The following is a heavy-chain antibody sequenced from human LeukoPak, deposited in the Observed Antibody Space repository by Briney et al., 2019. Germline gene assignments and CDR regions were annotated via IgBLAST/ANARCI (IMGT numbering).Heavy chain of an antibody. Sequence: GGSLRLSCAASGFTFSSYGMHWVRQAPGKGLEWVGVISYDGRVKYYTDSMKGRFTISRDNSKNTLYLQMNSLRPDDTAVYYCAKEDCSCVSCYDDFQHWGQGTLVTVSS. CDR1: GFTFSSYG. V-gene: IGHV3-30*18. CDR3: AKEDCSCVSCYDDFQH. J-gene: IGHJ1*01. D-gene: IGHD2-2*01. CDR2: ISYDGRVK.